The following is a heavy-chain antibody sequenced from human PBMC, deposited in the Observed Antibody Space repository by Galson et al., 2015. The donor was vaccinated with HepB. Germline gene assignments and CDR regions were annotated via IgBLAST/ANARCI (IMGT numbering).Heavy chain of an antibody. J-gene: IGHJ4*02. CDR1: GFPFNTYA. D-gene: IGHD6-13*01. CDR2: ISFSGVST. Sequence: SLRLSCAASGFPFNTYALTWVRQAPGKGLEWVSAISFSGVSTYYADSVKGRFTISRDNSKNTVYLQMSSLRGDDTAIYYCAKKGGRGSSWELDYWGQGTLVSVSS. CDR3: AKKGGRGSSWELDY. V-gene: IGHV3-23*01.